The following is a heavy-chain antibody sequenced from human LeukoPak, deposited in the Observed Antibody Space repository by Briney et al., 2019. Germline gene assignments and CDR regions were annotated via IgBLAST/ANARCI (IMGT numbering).Heavy chain of an antibody. D-gene: IGHD3-3*01. Sequence: GASVKVSCKASGYTFTGYYMHWVRQAPGQGLEWMGWINPNSGGTNYAQKFQGRVTMTRDTSISTAYMELSRLRSDDAAVYYCARVRVNYDFWSGYDGFDYWGQGTLVTVSS. V-gene: IGHV1-2*02. J-gene: IGHJ4*02. CDR1: GYTFTGYY. CDR3: ARVRVNYDFWSGYDGFDY. CDR2: INPNSGGT.